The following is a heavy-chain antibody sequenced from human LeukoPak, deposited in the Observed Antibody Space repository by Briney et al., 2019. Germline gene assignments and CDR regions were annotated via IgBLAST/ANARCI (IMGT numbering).Heavy chain of an antibody. Sequence: SETLSLTCTVSGGSISSSSYYWGWIRQPPGKGLEWIGSIYYSGSTYYNPSLKSRVTISVDTSKNQFSLKLSSVTAADTAVYYCARLRGATMMDYWGQGTLVTVSS. D-gene: IGHD3-22*01. CDR3: ARLRGATMMDY. V-gene: IGHV4-39*01. CDR2: IYYSGST. CDR1: GGSISSSSYY. J-gene: IGHJ4*02.